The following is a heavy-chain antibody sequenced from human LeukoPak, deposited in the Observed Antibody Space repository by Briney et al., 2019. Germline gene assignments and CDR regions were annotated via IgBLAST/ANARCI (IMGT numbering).Heavy chain of an antibody. Sequence: GGTLRLSCAASGFSFSSYAMSWVRQAPGKGLEWVSSISGSGDNTYYAESVKGRFTISRDNSKNTLFLQMNSLRAEDTAVFYCAKRSGYTTGWFFDFWGQGTLVTVSS. CDR2: ISGSGDNT. CDR1: GFSFSSYA. D-gene: IGHD6-19*01. V-gene: IGHV3-23*01. J-gene: IGHJ4*02. CDR3: AKRSGYTTGWFFDF.